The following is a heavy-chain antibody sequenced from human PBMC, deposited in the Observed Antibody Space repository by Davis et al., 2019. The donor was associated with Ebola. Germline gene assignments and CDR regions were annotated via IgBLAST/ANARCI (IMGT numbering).Heavy chain of an antibody. CDR3: ARYCSGGSCFNY. CDR1: GFTFSSYA. CDR2: ISSNGGST. Sequence: GGSLRLSCSASGFTFSSYAMHWVRQAPGKGLEYVSAISSNGGSTYYADSVKGRFTISRDNAKNSLYLQMNSLRAEDTALYYCARYCSGGSCFNYWGQGTLVTVSS. V-gene: IGHV3-64*04. D-gene: IGHD2-15*01. J-gene: IGHJ4*02.